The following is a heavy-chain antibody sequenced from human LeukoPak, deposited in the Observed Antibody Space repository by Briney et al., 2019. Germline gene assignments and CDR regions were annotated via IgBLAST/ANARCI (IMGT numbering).Heavy chain of an antibody. CDR3: ARVEAAAGLSGAYYYYGMDV. J-gene: IGHJ6*02. CDR1: GFTFSSYS. Sequence: GGSLRLSCAASGFTFSSYSMTWVRQAPGKGLEWVSSISSSSSYIYYADSVKGRFTISRDNAKNSLYLQMNSLRAEDTAVCYCARVEAAAGLSGAYYYYGMDVWGQGTTVTVSS. CDR2: ISSSSSYI. D-gene: IGHD6-13*01. V-gene: IGHV3-21*01.